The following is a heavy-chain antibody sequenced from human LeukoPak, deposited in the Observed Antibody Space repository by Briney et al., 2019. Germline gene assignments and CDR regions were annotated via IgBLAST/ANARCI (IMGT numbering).Heavy chain of an antibody. CDR1: GYTFRSYG. D-gene: IGHD5-12*01. CDR3: ARESVGYDYFDY. CDR2: IGVDNANT. J-gene: IGHJ4*02. V-gene: IGHV1-18*04. Sequence: ASVKVSCKASGYTFRSYGITWVRQAPGQGREWMGWIGVDNANTNYAQKFQGRVTMTIDSSTSTVYMELRRLRSDDTAVYYCARESVGYDYFDYWGQGTLVTVSS.